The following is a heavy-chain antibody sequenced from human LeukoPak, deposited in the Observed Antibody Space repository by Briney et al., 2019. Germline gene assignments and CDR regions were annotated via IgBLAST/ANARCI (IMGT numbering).Heavy chain of an antibody. D-gene: IGHD1-14*01. CDR3: AKGSGSDGGYYYSMDV. Sequence: PPGGPLRLSCVASGFTLRCYAMIWVPQAPGKGLEWVSTISGSGGSTYTADSVRGRFTISRDNPKNSLYLQLNSLRAEDTAVYYCAKGSGSDGGYYYSMDVWGQGTTVTVSS. CDR2: ISGSGGST. V-gene: IGHV3-23*01. CDR1: GFTLRCYA. J-gene: IGHJ6*02.